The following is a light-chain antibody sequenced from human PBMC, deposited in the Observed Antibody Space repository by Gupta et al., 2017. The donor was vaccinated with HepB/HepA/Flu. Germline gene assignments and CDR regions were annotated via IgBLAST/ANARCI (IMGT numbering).Light chain of an antibody. CDR2: DAS. V-gene: IGKV3D-11*02. CDR1: QSVGHY. Sequence: ELVLTQSPVTLSLSPGDRATLSCRASQSVGHYLAWYQQKLGQAPRLLIYDASSRAEGVPARFSGSGSGTDFSITISSLEPEDFAVYYCQQCSNGHPTYTFGQGTKLEIK. CDR3: QQCSNGHPTYT. J-gene: IGKJ2*01.